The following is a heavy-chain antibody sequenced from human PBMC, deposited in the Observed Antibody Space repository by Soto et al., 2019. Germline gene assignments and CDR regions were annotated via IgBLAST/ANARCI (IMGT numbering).Heavy chain of an antibody. CDR1: GFTFSSYA. D-gene: IGHD3-3*01. Sequence: PGGSLRLSCAASGFTFSSYAMHWVRQAPGKGLEWVAVISYDGSNKYYADSVKGRFTISRDNSKNTLYLQMNSLRAEDTAVYYCARAQYDFWSGYYGMDVRGQGTTVTVS. CDR3: ARAQYDFWSGYYGMDV. J-gene: IGHJ6*02. V-gene: IGHV3-30-3*01. CDR2: ISYDGSNK.